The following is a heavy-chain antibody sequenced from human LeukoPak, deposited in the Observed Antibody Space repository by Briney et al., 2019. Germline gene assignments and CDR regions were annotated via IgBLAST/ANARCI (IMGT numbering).Heavy chain of an antibody. CDR3: ARGSYDSSDFEYFHH. CDR1: RYTFAGNY. V-gene: IGHV1-2*02. D-gene: IGHD3-22*01. CDR2: INPNSGGT. J-gene: IGHJ1*01. Sequence: ASVKVSCKASRYTFAGNYMHWLRQAPGQGLQWMGWINPNSGGTNYAQKFQGRVTMTRDTSISTAYMELNRLRSDDTAVYYCARGSYDSSDFEYFHHWGQGTLVTVSS.